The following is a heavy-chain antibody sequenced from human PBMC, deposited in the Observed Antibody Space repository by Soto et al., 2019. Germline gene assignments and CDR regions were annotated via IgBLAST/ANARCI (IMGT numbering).Heavy chain of an antibody. CDR2: ISYDGGNQ. D-gene: IGHD2-2*01. J-gene: IGHJ6*02. V-gene: IGHV3-30-3*01. CDR1: GFSFNRHG. CDR3: ERDRRSTYYYYGMDL. Sequence: GGSLRLSCEASGFSFNRHGIHWVRQAPGKGLEWVAVISYDGGNQAYADSVKGRFSISRDNSKNTVYLQMNSLRAEDTAVYYCERDRRSTYYYYGMDLWGQGTTVTVSS.